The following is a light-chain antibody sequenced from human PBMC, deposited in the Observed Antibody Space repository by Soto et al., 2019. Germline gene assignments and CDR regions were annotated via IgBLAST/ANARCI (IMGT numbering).Light chain of an antibody. CDR2: DVS. Sequence: QSALTQPASVSGSPGQSITISCTGTSSDVGGYNYVSWYQQDPGKAPKLMIYDVSNRPSGVSNRFSGSKSGNTASLTISGLQAEDEADYYCSSYTSSSTYVVFGGGTK. J-gene: IGLJ2*01. CDR1: SSDVGGYNY. CDR3: SSYTSSSTYVV. V-gene: IGLV2-14*01.